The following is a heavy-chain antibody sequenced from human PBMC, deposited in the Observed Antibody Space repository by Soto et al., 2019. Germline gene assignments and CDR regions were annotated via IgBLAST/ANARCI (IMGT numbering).Heavy chain of an antibody. CDR2: IKHDGNEK. Sequence: LRLSCAASGFTFISYAMHWVRQAPGKGLEWVANIKHDGNEKYYADSVKGRFTVSRDNVKNFLHLQMSSLRGDDTGVYFCVRATLSWGHYYFRGLDVWGQGTTVTVS. V-gene: IGHV3-7*01. J-gene: IGHJ6*02. D-gene: IGHD3-22*01. CDR3: VRATLSWGHYYFRGLDV. CDR1: GFTFISYA.